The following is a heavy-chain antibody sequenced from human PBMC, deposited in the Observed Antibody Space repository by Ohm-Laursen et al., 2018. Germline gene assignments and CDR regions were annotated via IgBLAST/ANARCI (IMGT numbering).Heavy chain of an antibody. V-gene: IGHV4-59*08. CDR3: ARGPQRSWYTYDY. Sequence: SETLSLTCTVSGGSISSYYWSWIRQPPGKGLEWIGYIYYSGSTNYNPSLKSRVTISVDTSKNQFSLKLSSVTAADTAVYYCARGPQRSWYTYDYWGQGTLVTVSS. D-gene: IGHD2-2*02. CDR2: IYYSGST. J-gene: IGHJ4*02. CDR1: GGSISSYY.